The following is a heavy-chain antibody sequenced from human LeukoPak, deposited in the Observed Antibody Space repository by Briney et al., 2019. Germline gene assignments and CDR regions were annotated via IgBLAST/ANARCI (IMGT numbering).Heavy chain of an antibody. Sequence: GGSLRLSCAASGFTFSSYCMNWVRQAPGKGLEWVSSISSSSSYIYYADSVKGRFTISRDNAKNSLYLQMNSLRAEDTAVYYCAREEEYSYGYCDYWGQGTLVTVSS. CDR2: ISSSSSYI. D-gene: IGHD5-18*01. CDR1: GFTFSSYC. V-gene: IGHV3-21*01. J-gene: IGHJ4*02. CDR3: AREEEYSYGYCDY.